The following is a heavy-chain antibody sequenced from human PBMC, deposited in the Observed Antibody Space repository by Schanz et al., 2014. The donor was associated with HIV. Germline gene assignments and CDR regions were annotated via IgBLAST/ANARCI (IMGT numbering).Heavy chain of an antibody. CDR1: GLTFSSSI. Sequence: QVQLVESGGGVVQPGRSLRLSCTASGLTFSSSIMHWVRQAPGKRLEWVAGMSHDGFSKYFADSVKGRFAISREDSKNTVHLQMDSLRPEDTAVYYCAREGESSGRAGLFDLWGQGAMVTVSS. D-gene: IGHD6-19*01. V-gene: IGHV3-30*09. J-gene: IGHJ3*01. CDR3: AREGESSGRAGLFDL. CDR2: MSHDGFSK.